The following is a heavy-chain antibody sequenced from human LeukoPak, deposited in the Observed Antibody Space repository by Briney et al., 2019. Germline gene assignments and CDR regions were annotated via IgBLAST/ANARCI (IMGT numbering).Heavy chain of an antibody. V-gene: IGHV4-39*07. CDR3: ARRRSQVPAAIKDDAFDI. Sequence: SETLSLTCTVSGGSISSSSYYWGWIRQPPGNGLEWIGSIYYSGSTYYNPSLKSRVTISVDTSKNQFSLKLSSVTAADTAVYYCARRRSQVPAAIKDDAFDIWGQGTMVTVSS. D-gene: IGHD2-2*02. CDR1: GGSISSSSYY. J-gene: IGHJ3*02. CDR2: IYYSGST.